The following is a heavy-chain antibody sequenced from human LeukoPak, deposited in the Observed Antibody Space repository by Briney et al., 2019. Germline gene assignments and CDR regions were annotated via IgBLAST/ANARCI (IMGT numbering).Heavy chain of an antibody. V-gene: IGHV4-61*02. Sequence: SETLSLTCTVSGGSISSGSYYWSWIRQPAGKGLEWIGRIYTSGSTNYNPSLKSRVTISVDTSKNQFSLKLRSVTAADTAVYYCARTTEGGYSYGYFYYYYMDVWGKGTTVTISS. J-gene: IGHJ6*03. CDR3: ARTTEGGYSYGYFYYYYMDV. CDR1: GGSISSGSYY. CDR2: IYTSGST. D-gene: IGHD5-18*01.